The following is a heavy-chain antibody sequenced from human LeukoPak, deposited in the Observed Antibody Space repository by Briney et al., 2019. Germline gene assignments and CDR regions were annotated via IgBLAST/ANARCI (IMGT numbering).Heavy chain of an antibody. D-gene: IGHD6-19*01. CDR3: AKVRLKAVAGCFDY. J-gene: IGHJ4*02. CDR2: VTDRGGNT. CDR1: GFTFSSYA. V-gene: IGHV3-23*01. Sequence: GGCQRLSCAASGFTFSSYAMTWARQASGKGLEWVSSVTDRGGNTYYALCVWGRYTISRDNSKNTLYLQMNSLRAEDTAVYYCAKVRLKAVAGCFDYFGQGTIASLSS.